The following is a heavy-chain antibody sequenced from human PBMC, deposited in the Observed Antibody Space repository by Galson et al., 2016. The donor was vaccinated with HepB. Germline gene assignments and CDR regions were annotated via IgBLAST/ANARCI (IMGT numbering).Heavy chain of an antibody. CDR2: IHYSGNS. J-gene: IGHJ6*03. D-gene: IGHD5-18*01. Sequence: ETLSLTCTVSGGSISSNNYYWAWIRQPPGKGLEWLASIHYSGNSYYKPSLTSRVTISVDTSKSQFSLKVRSATAADTAVYFCARHSGYKYEDSYMDVWGKGTTVTVSS. V-gene: IGHV4-39*01. CDR3: ARHSGYKYEDSYMDV. CDR1: GGSISSNNYY.